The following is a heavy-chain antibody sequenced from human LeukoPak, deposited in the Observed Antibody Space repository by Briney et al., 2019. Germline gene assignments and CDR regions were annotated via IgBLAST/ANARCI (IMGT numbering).Heavy chain of an antibody. CDR3: ARVRSAAGIDY. V-gene: IGHV4-39*01. D-gene: IGHD6-13*01. CDR1: GGSISSSSHY. J-gene: IGHJ4*02. Sequence: SETLSLTCTVSGGSISSSSHYWGWIRQPPGKGLEWIGSIYYSGSTYYNPSLKSRVTISVDTSKNQFSLMLSSVTAADTAVYYCARVRSAAGIDYWGQGTLVTVSS. CDR2: IYYSGST.